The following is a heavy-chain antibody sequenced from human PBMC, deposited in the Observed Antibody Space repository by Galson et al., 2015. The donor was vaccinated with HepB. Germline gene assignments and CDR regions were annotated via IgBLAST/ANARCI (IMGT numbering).Heavy chain of an antibody. J-gene: IGHJ4*02. CDR3: ASLTIA. CDR2: IHNTGNT. CDR1: GFTFSSYW. D-gene: IGHD3-10*01. Sequence: SLRLSCAASGFTFSSYWMSWVRQAPGKGLEWVSVIHNTGNTYYADSVKGRFTISRDNSKNTLYLQMNSLRAEDTAVYYCASLTIAWGQGTLVTVSS. V-gene: IGHV3-53*01.